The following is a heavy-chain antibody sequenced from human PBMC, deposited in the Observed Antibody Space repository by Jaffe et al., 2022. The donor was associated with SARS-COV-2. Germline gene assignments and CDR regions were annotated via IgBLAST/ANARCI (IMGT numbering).Heavy chain of an antibody. Sequence: EVQLLESGGGLVQPGGSLRLSCAASGFSFSSYIMTWVRQAPGKGLEWVSGISGSGRDTYYADSVKGRFTISRDNSKNTLSLQMNSLRAEDTAVYYCAKDIVSNYGPKIYYFDYWGQGTLVTVSS. V-gene: IGHV3-23*01. CDR2: ISGSGRDT. J-gene: IGHJ4*02. CDR1: GFSFSSYI. CDR3: AKDIVSNYGPKIYYFDY. D-gene: IGHD3-10*01.